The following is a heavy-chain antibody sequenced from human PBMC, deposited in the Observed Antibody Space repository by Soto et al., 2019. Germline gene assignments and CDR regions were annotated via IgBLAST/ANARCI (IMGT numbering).Heavy chain of an antibody. D-gene: IGHD5-18*01. J-gene: IGHJ4*02. V-gene: IGHV2-5*02. CDR3: AHLPWKQLWPRAPVVY. CDR2: IYWDDDK. CDR1: GFSLSTSGVG. Sequence: QITLKESGPTLVKPTQTLTLTCTFSGFSLSTSGVGVGWIRQPPGKALEWLGIIYWDDDKRYSPSLKGRVTITKDTFKNQLVLTMTNMDPVDTATYYCAHLPWKQLWPRAPVVYWGQGTPVTVSS.